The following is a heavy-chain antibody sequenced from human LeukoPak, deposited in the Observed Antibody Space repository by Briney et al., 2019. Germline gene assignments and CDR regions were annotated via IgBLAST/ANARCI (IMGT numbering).Heavy chain of an antibody. J-gene: IGHJ4*02. Sequence: GGSLRLSCAASGFTFSSYAMSWVRQAPGKGLEWVSAISGSGGSTYYADSVKGRFTISRDNSKNTLYLQMNSLRAEDTAVYYCAKDIDYYDSSGYYGYWGQGTLVTVSS. CDR2: ISGSGGST. V-gene: IGHV3-23*01. D-gene: IGHD3-22*01. CDR1: GFTFSSYA. CDR3: AKDIDYYDSSGYYGY.